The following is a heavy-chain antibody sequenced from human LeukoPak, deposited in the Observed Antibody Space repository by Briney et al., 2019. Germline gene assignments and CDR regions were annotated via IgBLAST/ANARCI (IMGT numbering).Heavy chain of an antibody. J-gene: IGHJ6*03. CDR2: INTDGSST. CDR1: GFTFSSYW. Sequence: GGSLRLSCAASGFTFSSYWMHWVRQAPGKGLVWVSRINTDGSSTSYADSVKGRFTISSDNAKNTLYLQMNSLRAEDTAVYYCARATYDFWSGYWREGYYYYMDVWGKGTTVTVSS. CDR3: ARATYDFWSGYWREGYYYYMDV. V-gene: IGHV3-74*01. D-gene: IGHD3-3*01.